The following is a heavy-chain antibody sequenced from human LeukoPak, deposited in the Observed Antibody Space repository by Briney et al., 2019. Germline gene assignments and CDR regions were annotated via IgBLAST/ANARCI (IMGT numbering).Heavy chain of an antibody. J-gene: IGHJ6*03. D-gene: IGHD3-10*01. CDR2: IIPIFGTA. V-gene: IGHV1-69*13. CDR3: AGGAMVRGVYYYYMDV. Sequence: SVKVSCKASGGTFSSYAISWVRQAPGQGLEWMGGIIPIFGTANYAQKFQGRVTITADESTSTAYMELSSLRSEDTAVYYCAGGAMVRGVYYYYMDVWGKGATVTVSS. CDR1: GGTFSSYA.